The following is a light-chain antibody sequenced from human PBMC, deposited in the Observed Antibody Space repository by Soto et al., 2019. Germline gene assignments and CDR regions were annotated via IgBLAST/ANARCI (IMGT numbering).Light chain of an antibody. J-gene: IGKJ4*01. V-gene: IGKV1-9*01. CDR3: QQLNSYPLT. Sequence: DIQLTQSPSFLSASVGDRVTITCRASQAISRYLAWYQQKPGKAPNLLIYAASTLQSGVPSRFSGSGSGTEFTLTISSLQPEDFATYYCQQLNSYPLTFGGGTKVEIK. CDR1: QAISRY. CDR2: AAS.